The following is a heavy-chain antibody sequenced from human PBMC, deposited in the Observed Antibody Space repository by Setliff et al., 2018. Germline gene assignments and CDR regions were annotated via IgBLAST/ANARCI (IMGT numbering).Heavy chain of an antibody. D-gene: IGHD3-16*01. V-gene: IGHV3-7*01. CDR1: GFTFSSYA. CDR2: IKYDESET. CDR3: ARLGPITTHTTYDY. J-gene: IGHJ4*02. Sequence: GSLRLSCAASGFTFSSYAMSWVRQAPGKGLEWVASIKYDESETYYVDSVRGRFTISKDNAKNSLYLQMNSLRAEDTAVYYCARLGPITTHTTYDYWGQGTLVTVSS.